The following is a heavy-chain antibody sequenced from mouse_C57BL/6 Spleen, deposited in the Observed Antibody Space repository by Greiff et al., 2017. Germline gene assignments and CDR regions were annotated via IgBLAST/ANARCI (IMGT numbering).Heavy chain of an antibody. Sequence: EVQLQQSGAELVRPGASVKLSCTASGFNIKDYYMHWVKQRPEQGLAWIGRIDPEDGDTEYAPKFQGKATMTADTSSNTAYLQLSSLTSEDTAVYYCTTRDYGSSPYWYFDVWGTGTTVTVSS. CDR2: IDPEDGDT. CDR1: GFNIKDYY. CDR3: TTRDYGSSPYWYFDV. V-gene: IGHV14-1*01. D-gene: IGHD1-1*01. J-gene: IGHJ1*03.